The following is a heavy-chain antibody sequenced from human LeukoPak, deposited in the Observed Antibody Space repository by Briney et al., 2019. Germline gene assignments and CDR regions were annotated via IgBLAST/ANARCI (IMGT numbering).Heavy chain of an antibody. V-gene: IGHV3-30*18. CDR2: ISSDGTNK. CDR3: AKDPIAVAGNNYYRMDV. CDR1: GFTFSRYG. Sequence: GGSLRLSSAASGFTFSRYGMYWVRQAPGKGLEWVAVISSDGTNKYYADSVKGRFTISRDNSKNTLYLQMNSLRAEDTAVYYCAKDPIAVAGNNYYRMDVWGQGTTVSVSS. D-gene: IGHD6-19*01. J-gene: IGHJ6*02.